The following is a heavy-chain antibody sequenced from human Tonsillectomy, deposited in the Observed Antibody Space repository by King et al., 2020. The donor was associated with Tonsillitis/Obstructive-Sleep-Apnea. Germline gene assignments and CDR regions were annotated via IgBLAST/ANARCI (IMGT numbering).Heavy chain of an antibody. CDR1: GFSLSNARMG. J-gene: IGHJ6*03. CDR2: IFSNDEK. D-gene: IGHD1-1*01. Sequence: FTLKESGPVLVKPTETLTLTCTVSGFSLSNARMGVSWIRQPPGKALEWLAHIFSNDEKSYTTSLKSRPTISKDTSKSQVVLTMTNMDPVDTATYYCARHMDAQLGYFYYYMDVWGKGTTVIVSS. CDR3: ARHMDAQLGYFYYYMDV. V-gene: IGHV2-26*01.